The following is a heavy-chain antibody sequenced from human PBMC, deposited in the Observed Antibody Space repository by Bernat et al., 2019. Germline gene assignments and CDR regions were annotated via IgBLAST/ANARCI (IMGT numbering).Heavy chain of an antibody. CDR1: GYTFTSYY. J-gene: IGHJ3*02. D-gene: IGHD3-10*01. CDR3: SRDMVQGVFVHVNRAGYAFAI. V-gene: IGHV1-46*03. Sequence: QVQLVQSGAEVKKPGASVKVSCKASGYTFTSYYMHWVRQAPGQGLEWMGIINPSGGGTSFAQKFQGRVTMTRDTSTSIVYMVLSSLRSEDTAVYYCSRDMVQGVFVHVNRAGYAFAIWGQGTTVTVSS. CDR2: INPSGGGT.